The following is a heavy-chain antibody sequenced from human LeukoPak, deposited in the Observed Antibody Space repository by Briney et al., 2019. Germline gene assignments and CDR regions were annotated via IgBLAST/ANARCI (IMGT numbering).Heavy chain of an antibody. Sequence: PGGSLRLSCAASEFTFSDYYMSWIRQAPGKGLAWVSYISSTSSTKYYADSVKGRFTISRDNAKNSLYLQMNSLRAEDTAVYYCARDSEMWERYCSSTSCYAAYWGQGTLVTVSS. D-gene: IGHD2-2*01. V-gene: IGHV3-11*01. J-gene: IGHJ4*02. CDR2: ISSTSSTK. CDR3: ARDSEMWERYCSSTSCYAAY. CDR1: EFTFSDYY.